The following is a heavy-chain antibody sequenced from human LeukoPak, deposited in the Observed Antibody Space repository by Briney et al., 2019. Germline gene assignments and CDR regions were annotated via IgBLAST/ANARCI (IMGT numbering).Heavy chain of an antibody. CDR2: IKRKTDGGTA. D-gene: IGHD1-26*01. CDR1: GFTFSNAW. J-gene: IGHJ4*02. Sequence: GGSLRLSCSASGFTFSNAWMSWVRQAPGKGLEWVGRIKRKTDGGTADYAAPVKGRFIISRDDSKNMLYLQMNSLRAEDTAVYYCARDKVVGATYFDYWGQGTLVTVSS. CDR3: ARDKVVGATYFDY. V-gene: IGHV3-15*01.